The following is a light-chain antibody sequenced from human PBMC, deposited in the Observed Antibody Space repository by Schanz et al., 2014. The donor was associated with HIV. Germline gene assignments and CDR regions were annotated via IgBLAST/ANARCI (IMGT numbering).Light chain of an antibody. CDR1: QSVSDN. CDR3: QYFGNSGGT. J-gene: IGKJ4*01. Sequence: EIVLTQSPGTLSLSPGERATLSCRTSQSVSDNLAWYQQKPGQSPRLLVYGASTRATGIPGRFSGSWSGTEFTLTISSLQSEDFAVYYCQYFGNSGGTFGGGTKVEIK. V-gene: IGKV3-15*01. CDR2: GAS.